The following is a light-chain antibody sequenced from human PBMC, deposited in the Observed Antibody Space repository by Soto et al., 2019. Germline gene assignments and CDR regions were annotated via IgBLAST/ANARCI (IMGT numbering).Light chain of an antibody. Sequence: QSALTQPPSASGSPGQSVTISCTGTSSDVGGYSYVSWYQQHPGKAPKLMIYEVNKRPSGVPDRFSGSKSGNTASLTVSGLQAEDEADYYCSSYAGSNNFVFGTGTKVTVL. J-gene: IGLJ1*01. CDR3: SSYAGSNNFV. CDR2: EVN. V-gene: IGLV2-8*01. CDR1: SSDVGGYSY.